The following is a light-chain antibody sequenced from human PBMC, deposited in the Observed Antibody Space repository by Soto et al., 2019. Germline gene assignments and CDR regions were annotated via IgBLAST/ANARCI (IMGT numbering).Light chain of an antibody. CDR3: SSYEGSNNLVL. V-gene: IGLV2-8*01. Sequence: QSALTQPASVSGSPGQSITISCTGTSSDVGSYNYVSWYQQHPGKAPKLMIYEVNKRPSGVPNRFSGSKSGNTASLTVSGLQAEDEAEYYCSSYEGSNNLVLFGGGTKLTVL. CDR1: SSDVGSYNY. J-gene: IGLJ2*01. CDR2: EVN.